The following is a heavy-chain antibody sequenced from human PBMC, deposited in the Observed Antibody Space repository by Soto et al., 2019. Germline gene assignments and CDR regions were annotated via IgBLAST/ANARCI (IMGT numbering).Heavy chain of an antibody. Sequence: TLSLTCTVSGGSISSGGYYWSWIRQHQGKGLEWIGYIYYSGSTYYNPSLKSRVTISVDTSKNQFSLKLSSVTAADTTVYYCARDSRYFFIGGCLATPLDYSGKGPLVSV. V-gene: IGHV4-31*03. D-gene: IGHD2-8*01. CDR1: GGSISSGGYY. CDR3: ARDSRYFFIGGCLATPLDY. J-gene: IGHJ4*02. CDR2: IYYSGST.